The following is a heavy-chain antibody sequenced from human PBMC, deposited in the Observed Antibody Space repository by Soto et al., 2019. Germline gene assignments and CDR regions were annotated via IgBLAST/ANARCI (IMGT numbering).Heavy chain of an antibody. J-gene: IGHJ5*02. V-gene: IGHV4-34*01. CDR2: INHSGST. D-gene: IGHD4-17*01. CDR1: GGYFIGYD. Sequence: SEILSLSCAVVGGYFIGYDWSWIRQHPGKGLEWIGEINHSGSTNYNPSLKSRVTISVDTSKNQFSLKLSSVTAADTAVYYCARVSDYGEKIHNCFDPWGQGTLVTVTS. CDR3: ARVSDYGEKIHNCFDP.